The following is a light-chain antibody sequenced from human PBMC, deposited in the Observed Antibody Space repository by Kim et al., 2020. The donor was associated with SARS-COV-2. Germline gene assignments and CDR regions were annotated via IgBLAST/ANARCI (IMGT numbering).Light chain of an antibody. CDR3: QQTYSIPHT. Sequence: SASIRDRVSITCRASQSISSYLNWYQQKPGKAPKLLISAASSLQSGVPSRFNGSESGTDFTLTISSLQPEDFATYFCQQTYSIPHTFGQGTKLEIK. J-gene: IGKJ2*01. V-gene: IGKV1-39*01. CDR1: QSISSY. CDR2: AAS.